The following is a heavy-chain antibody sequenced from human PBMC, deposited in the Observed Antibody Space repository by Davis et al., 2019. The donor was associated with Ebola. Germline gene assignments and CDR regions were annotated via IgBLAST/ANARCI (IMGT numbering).Heavy chain of an antibody. V-gene: IGHV1-2*04. J-gene: IGHJ5*02. CDR1: GYTFTGYY. CDR2: INPNSGGT. D-gene: IGHD2-2*01. Sequence: ASVKVSCKASGYTFTGYYMHWVRQAPGQGLEWMGWINPNSGGTNYAQKFQGWVTMTRDTSINTAYMELRSLRSDDTAVYYCARVDRGYCSSTSCLKQLMMYNWFDPWGQGTLVTVSS. CDR3: ARVDRGYCSSTSCLKQLMMYNWFDP.